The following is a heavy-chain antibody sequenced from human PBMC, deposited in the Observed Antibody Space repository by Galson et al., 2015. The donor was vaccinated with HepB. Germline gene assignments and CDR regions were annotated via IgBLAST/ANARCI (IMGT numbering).Heavy chain of an antibody. D-gene: IGHD1-26*01. CDR1: GFTFSSYS. J-gene: IGHJ3*02. V-gene: IGHV3-48*04. CDR3: ARDYVGATWYAFDI. CDR2: ISSSSSTI. Sequence: SLRLSCAASGFTFSSYSMNWVRQAPGKGLEWVSYISSSSSTIYYADSVKGRFTISRDNAKNSLYLQMNSLRAEDTAVYYCARDYVGATWYAFDIWGQGTMVTVSS.